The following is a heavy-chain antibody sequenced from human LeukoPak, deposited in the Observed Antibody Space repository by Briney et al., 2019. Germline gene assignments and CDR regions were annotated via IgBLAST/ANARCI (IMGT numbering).Heavy chain of an antibody. CDR1: GGSISSHY. CDR3: ARDPIVSVGDWYFDL. J-gene: IGHJ2*01. D-gene: IGHD3-16*02. Sequence: PSETLSLTCTVSGGSISSHYWSWIRQPPGKGLEWIGYIYYSGSTNYTNYNPSLKSRVTISVDTSKNQFSLKLSSMTAADTAVYYCARDPIVSVGDWYFDLWGRGTLVTVSS. V-gene: IGHV4-59*11. CDR2: IYYSGSTNYT.